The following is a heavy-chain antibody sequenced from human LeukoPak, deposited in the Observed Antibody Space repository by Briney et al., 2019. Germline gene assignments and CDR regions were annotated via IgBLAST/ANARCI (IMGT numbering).Heavy chain of an antibody. CDR3: AKRTGGSFDY. CDR2: ISSSGGST. D-gene: IGHD1/OR15-1a*01. V-gene: IGHV3-23*01. J-gene: IGHJ4*02. CDR1: GFTFSSYA. Sequence: GGSLRLSCAASGFTFSSYAMGWVRQAPGKGLEWVSAISSSGGSTYYADSVKGRFTISRDNSKNTLYLQMNSLRAEDTAVYYCAKRTGGSFDYWGQGTLVTVSS.